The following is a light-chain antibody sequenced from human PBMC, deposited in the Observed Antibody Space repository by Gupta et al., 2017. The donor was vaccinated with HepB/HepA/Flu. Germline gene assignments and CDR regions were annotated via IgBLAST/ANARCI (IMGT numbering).Light chain of an antibody. CDR1: QMVSSNY. V-gene: IGKV3-20*01. CDR3: QQYSSSPIT. Sequence: ELLWTHSPGTLPLSPGEGPTFSSGASQMVSSNYLAWYQQKPGQAPRLLIYGASSRATGIPDRFSDSGSGTDFTLTISRLEPEDFAVYYCQQYSSSPITFGGGTNVEIK. J-gene: IGKJ4*01. CDR2: GAS.